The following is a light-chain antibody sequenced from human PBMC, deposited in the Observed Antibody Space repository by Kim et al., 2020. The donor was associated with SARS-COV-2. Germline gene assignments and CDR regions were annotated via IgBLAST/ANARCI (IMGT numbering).Light chain of an antibody. Sequence: DIQMTQSPSSLSASVGDRLTITCQASQDINNYLNWYQQKPGKAPKLLIYDASNLETGVPSKFSGSGSGTDFTLTITSLQPEDIATYYCQQFDDLPITFGRGTKVDIK. CDR3: QQFDDLPIT. V-gene: IGKV1-33*01. J-gene: IGKJ4*01. CDR2: DAS. CDR1: QDINNY.